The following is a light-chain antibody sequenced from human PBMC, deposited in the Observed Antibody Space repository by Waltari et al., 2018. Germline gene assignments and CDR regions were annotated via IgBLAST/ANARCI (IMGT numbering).Light chain of an antibody. CDR3: QQSYSTPFT. CDR2: AAS. V-gene: IGKV1-39*01. Sequence: IQMTQSPSSLSASVVDRVTITCRASQSISSYLNWYQQKPGKAPKLLIYAASSLQSGVPSRFSGSGSGTDFTLTISSLQPEDFATYYCQQSYSTPFTFGGGTKVEIK. CDR1: QSISSY. J-gene: IGKJ4*01.